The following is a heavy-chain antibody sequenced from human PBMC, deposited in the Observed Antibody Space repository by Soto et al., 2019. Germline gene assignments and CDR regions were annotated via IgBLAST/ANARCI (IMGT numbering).Heavy chain of an antibody. CDR1: GYTFTSYA. CDR2: INAGNGNT. D-gene: IGHD3-9*01. V-gene: IGHV1-3*01. Sequence: GASVKVSCKASGYTFTSYAMHWVRQAPGQRLEWMGWINAGNGNTKYSQKFQGRVTITRDTSASTAYMELSSLRSEDTAVYYCARKLRYFDWLLPHDAFDIWGQGTMVTVSS. J-gene: IGHJ3*02. CDR3: ARKLRYFDWLLPHDAFDI.